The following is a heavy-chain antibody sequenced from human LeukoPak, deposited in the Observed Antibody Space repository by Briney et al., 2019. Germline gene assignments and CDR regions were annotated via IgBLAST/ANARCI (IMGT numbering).Heavy chain of an antibody. V-gene: IGHV2-5*01. D-gene: IGHD1-14*01. Sequence: SGPTLVKPTQTLTLTCTCSGLSLSTSGVGVGWIRQPPGKALEWLALIYWNDDKRYSPYLKSRLTITKATSKNQVVLTMTHMDPVHTAAYSCAHSPIKPEWFDPWGQGTLVTVPS. CDR2: IYWNDDK. CDR3: AHSPIKPEWFDP. J-gene: IGHJ5*02. CDR1: GLSLSTSGVG.